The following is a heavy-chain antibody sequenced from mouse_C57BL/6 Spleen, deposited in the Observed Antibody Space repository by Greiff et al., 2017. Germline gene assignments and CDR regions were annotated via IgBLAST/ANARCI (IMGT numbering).Heavy chain of an antibody. CDR3: ARDPLYYAMDY. J-gene: IGHJ4*01. CDR1: GFTFSDYG. CDR2: ISSGSSTI. Sequence: VQLKESGGGLVKPGGSLKLSCAASGFTFSDYGMHWVRQAPEKGLEWVAYISSGSSTIYYADTVKGRFTISRDNAKNTLFLQMTSLRSEDTAMYYCARDPLYYAMDYWGQGTSVTVSS. V-gene: IGHV5-17*01.